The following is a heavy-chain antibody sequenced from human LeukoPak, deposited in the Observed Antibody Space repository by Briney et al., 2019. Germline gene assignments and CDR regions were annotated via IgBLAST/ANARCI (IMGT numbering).Heavy chain of an antibody. D-gene: IGHD3-10*01. J-gene: IGHJ4*02. CDR2: ITSSGDIK. CDR3: ARDIYGDEDFDY. CDR1: GFTFTTYE. Sequence: GGSLRLSCATSGFTFTTYEMNWVRQAPGKGLEWVSYITSSGDIKTYADPVKGRFTMSRDDAKNSVYLQMNSLRPEDTAVYYCARDIYGDEDFDYWGQGTLVSVSS. V-gene: IGHV3-48*03.